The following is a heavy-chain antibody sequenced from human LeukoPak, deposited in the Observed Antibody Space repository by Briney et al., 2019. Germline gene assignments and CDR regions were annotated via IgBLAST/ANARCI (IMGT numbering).Heavy chain of an antibody. V-gene: IGHV1-46*01. CDR2: INPSGSST. J-gene: IGHJ5*02. CDR1: GYTFTSYG. CDR3: ARDNSVGDIAWWFDP. Sequence: ASVTVSCKASGYTFTSYGISWVRQAPGQGLEWMGLINPSGSSTLYAQKFQGRVTMTRDMSTTTDYMELSSLRSEDTAVYYCARDNSVGDIAWWFDPWGQGTLVTVSS. D-gene: IGHD3-16*02.